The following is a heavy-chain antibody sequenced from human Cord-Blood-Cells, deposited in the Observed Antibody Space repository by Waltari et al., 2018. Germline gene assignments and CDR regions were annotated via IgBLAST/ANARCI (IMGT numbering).Heavy chain of an antibody. J-gene: IGHJ5*02. CDR3: ATDTTVTTNWFDP. CDR1: GFTFSSYE. V-gene: IGHV3-48*03. Sequence: EVQLVESGGGLVQPGGSLRLSCAASGFTFSSYEMNWVRQAPGKGLEWVSYISSSGSTMYYADSGKGRFSSSRDNAKNSLYLQMNSLRAEDTAVYYCATDTTVTTNWFDPWGQGTLVTVSS. D-gene: IGHD4-17*01. CDR2: ISSSGSTM.